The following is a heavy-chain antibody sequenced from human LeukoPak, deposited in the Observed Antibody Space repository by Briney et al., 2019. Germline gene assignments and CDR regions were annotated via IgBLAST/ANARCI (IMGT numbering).Heavy chain of an antibody. CDR1: GFTFSTYD. D-gene: IGHD2-2*01. CDR2: IGTIDDT. J-gene: IGHJ2*01. Sequence: GGSLRLSCAASGFTFSTYDMHWVRQPTGKGLEWVSAIGTIDDTYYSDSVKGRFTISRENAKNSLFLQMNSLRAGDTAVYYCAREVLDSTSRSWDLDLLGRGTLVTVSS. CDR3: AREVLDSTSRSWDLDL. V-gene: IGHV3-13*01.